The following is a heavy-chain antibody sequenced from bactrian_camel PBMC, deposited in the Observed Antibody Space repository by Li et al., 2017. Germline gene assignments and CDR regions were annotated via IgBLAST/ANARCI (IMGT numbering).Heavy chain of an antibody. V-gene: IGHV3S1*01. CDR2: VVTGSGST. Sequence: HVQLVESEGGSVQAGGSLRLSCAVSGDTYSTACMGWFRQAPGEEREGVAAVVTGSGSTYYADSVRGRFTISRDDAKNTMYLQMNNLQPEDTAMYYCAADVGSMSGNCQPNYWAQGTQVTVS. CDR1: GDTYSTAC. D-gene: IGHD6*01. CDR3: AADVGSMSGNCQPNY. J-gene: IGHJ4*01.